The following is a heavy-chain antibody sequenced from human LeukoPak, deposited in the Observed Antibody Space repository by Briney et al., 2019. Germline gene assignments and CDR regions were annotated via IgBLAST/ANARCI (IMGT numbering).Heavy chain of an antibody. CDR3: TKDIGYDGDDY. D-gene: IGHD5-12*01. Sequence: PGRSLRLSCAASGFTFSSYGTHWVRQAPGKGLEWVAFIQYDGSKKYYADSVKGRFTISRDNSKNTLYLQMNSLRAEDTAVYYCTKDIGYDGDDYWGQATLVTVST. J-gene: IGHJ4*02. CDR1: GFTFSSYG. V-gene: IGHV3-30*18. CDR2: IQYDGSKK.